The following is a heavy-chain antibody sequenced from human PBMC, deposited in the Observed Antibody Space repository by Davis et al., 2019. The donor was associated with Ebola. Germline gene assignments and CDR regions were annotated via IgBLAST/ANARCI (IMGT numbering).Heavy chain of an antibody. CDR1: GYSFTSYW. CDR2: IDPSDSYT. J-gene: IGHJ6*03. V-gene: IGHV5-10-1*01. Sequence: GESLKISCKGSGYSFTSYWISWVRQMPGKGLEWMGRIDPSDSYTNYSPSFQGHVTISADKSISTAYLQWSSLKASDTAMYYCARLEAAAYYYYYMDVWGKGTTVTVSS. D-gene: IGHD6-13*01. CDR3: ARLEAAAYYYYYMDV.